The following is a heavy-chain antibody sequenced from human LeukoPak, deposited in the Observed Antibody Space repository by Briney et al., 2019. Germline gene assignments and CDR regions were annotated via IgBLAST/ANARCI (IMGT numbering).Heavy chain of an antibody. CDR2: ISADGSTT. CDR3: ARDTGEMFDP. V-gene: IGHV3-74*03. CDR1: GFTFSSYW. Sequence: GGSLRLSCTASGFTFSSYWMHWIRQAPGKGLVWVALISADGSTTMYADSVKGRLTISRDDAKNTLYLRMNSLRVDDTAVYYCARDTGEMFDPWGQGTLVSVSS. D-gene: IGHD3-16*01. J-gene: IGHJ5*02.